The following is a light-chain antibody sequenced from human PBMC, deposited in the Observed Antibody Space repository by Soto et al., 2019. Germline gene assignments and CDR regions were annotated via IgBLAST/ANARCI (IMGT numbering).Light chain of an antibody. CDR3: QKYNSALFT. J-gene: IGKJ3*01. CDR2: GAS. CDR1: RGIVNY. Sequence: DIQMTQSPSSLSASVGDRVTITCRASRGIVNYLAWYQHKPGKVPKLLIYGASTLQSGVPSRFSGGGSGTEFTLTISSLQPEDVATYYCQKYNSALFTFGPGTKVDIK. V-gene: IGKV1-27*01.